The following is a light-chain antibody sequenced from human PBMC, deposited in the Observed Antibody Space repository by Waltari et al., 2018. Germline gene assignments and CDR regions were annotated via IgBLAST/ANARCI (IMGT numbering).Light chain of an antibody. CDR2: QDS. CDR1: XXGXXY. J-gene: IGLJ1*01. Sequence: SYXXTQPPSVSVSPGQTASXXCSGDXXGXXYXCWYQQKPGQSPVLVIYQDSKRPSGIPERFSGSNSGNTAXXXISGTQXMXXAXYXXXXWDSSSXVXXTGTKVTVL. V-gene: IGLV3-1*01. CDR3: XXWDSSSXV.